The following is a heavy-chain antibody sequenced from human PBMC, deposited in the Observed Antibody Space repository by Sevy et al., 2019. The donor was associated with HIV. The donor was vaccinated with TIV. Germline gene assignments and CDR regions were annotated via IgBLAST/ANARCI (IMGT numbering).Heavy chain of an antibody. V-gene: IGHV3-30*18. D-gene: IGHD3-3*01. CDR3: AKESGSYYDFWSGHDAFDI. J-gene: IGHJ3*02. CDR2: ISYDGSSK. CDR1: GFTFVDYA. Sequence: GGSLRLSCAASGFTFVDYAMHWVRQAPGKGLEWVAVISYDGSSKYYAESVKGRFTISRDNSKNTLYLQISSLRAEDTAVYYCAKESGSYYDFWSGHDAFDIWGQGTMVTVSS.